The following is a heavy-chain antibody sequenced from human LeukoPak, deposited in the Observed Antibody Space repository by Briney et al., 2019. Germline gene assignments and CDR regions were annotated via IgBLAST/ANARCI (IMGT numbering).Heavy chain of an antibody. J-gene: IGHJ4*02. CDR2: IKEDGSEK. V-gene: IGHV3-7*01. D-gene: IGHD2-15*01. CDR3: VYGSFIAL. CDR1: GFTFSSYW. Sequence: GGSLRLSCAASGFTFSSYWMSWVRQAPGKGLEWVANIKEDGSEKYYVDSVKGRFTNSRDNAKKSLYLQMNSLRAEDTAVYYCVYGSFIALWGQGTLVTVSS.